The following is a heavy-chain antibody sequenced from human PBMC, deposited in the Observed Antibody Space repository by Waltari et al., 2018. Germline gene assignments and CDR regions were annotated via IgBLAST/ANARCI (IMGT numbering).Heavy chain of an antibody. Sequence: EVQLVEAGGGLVQPGGSLRLSCVVSGFSFSNYWLSWVRQAPGQGLVWVSRMNIDGTSTTYADSVKGRFTISRDNAKNTLYLQMDDLRAEDTAVYYCARDSEGYSTWGAVDFWGQGTMVTVSP. CDR3: ARDSEGYSTWGAVDF. D-gene: IGHD3-16*01. J-gene: IGHJ3*01. V-gene: IGHV3-74*01. CDR1: GFSFSNYW. CDR2: MNIDGTST.